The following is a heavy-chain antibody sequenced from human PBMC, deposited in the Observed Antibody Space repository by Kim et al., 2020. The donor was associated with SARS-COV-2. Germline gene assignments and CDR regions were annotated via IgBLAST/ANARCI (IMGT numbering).Heavy chain of an antibody. CDR3: ARRRGSGCYLRGMDV. Sequence: DSVKGRFTSTRDNAKNTLYLQMNSLRAEDTALYYCARRRGSGCYLRGMDVWGQGTTVTVSS. D-gene: IGHD1-26*01. J-gene: IGHJ6*02. V-gene: IGHV3-9*01.